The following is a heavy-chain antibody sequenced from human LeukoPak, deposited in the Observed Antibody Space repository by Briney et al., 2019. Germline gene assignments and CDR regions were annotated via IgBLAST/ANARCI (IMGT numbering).Heavy chain of an antibody. V-gene: IGHV3-64*01. CDR1: GFTFSSYA. CDR3: ARDLYGYSSSSVYYYYYMDV. D-gene: IGHD6-6*01. CDR2: ISSNGGST. J-gene: IGHJ6*03. Sequence: PGGSLRLSCAASGFTFSSYAMHWVRQAPGKGLEYVSAISSNGGSTYYANSVKGRFTISRDDSKNTLYLQMGSLRAEDMAVYYCARDLYGYSSSSVYYYYYMDVWGKGTTVTVSS.